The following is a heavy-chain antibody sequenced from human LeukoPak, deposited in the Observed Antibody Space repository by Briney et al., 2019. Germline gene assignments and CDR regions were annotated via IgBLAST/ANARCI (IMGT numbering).Heavy chain of an antibody. CDR2: IYYSGST. Sequence: PSETLSLTCTVSGGSISSSSYYWGWIRQPPGKGLEWIGSIYYSGSTYYNPSLKSRVTISVDTSKNQFSLKLSSVTAADTAVYYCASGTYYDFWSGYYWGQGTLVTVSS. CDR1: GGSISSSSYY. V-gene: IGHV4-39*01. J-gene: IGHJ4*02. D-gene: IGHD3-3*01. CDR3: ASGTYYDFWSGYY.